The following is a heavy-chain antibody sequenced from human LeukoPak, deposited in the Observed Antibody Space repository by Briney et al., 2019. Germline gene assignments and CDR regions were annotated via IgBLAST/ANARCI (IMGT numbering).Heavy chain of an antibody. CDR3: TRRSSRGGYNNYSDY. D-gene: IGHD5-24*01. CDR1: GFTFSGSA. Sequence: PGGSLRLSCAASGFTFSGSAMHWVRQASGKGLEWVGRIRSKANSYATAYAASVKGRFTISRDDSKNTAYLQMNSLKTEDTAVYYCTRRSSRGGYNNYSDYWGQGTLVTVSS. V-gene: IGHV3-73*01. CDR2: IRSKANSYAT. J-gene: IGHJ4*02.